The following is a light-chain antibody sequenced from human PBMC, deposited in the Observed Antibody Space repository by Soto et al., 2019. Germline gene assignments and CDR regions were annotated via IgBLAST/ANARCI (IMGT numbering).Light chain of an antibody. V-gene: IGKV1-39*01. J-gene: IGKJ1*01. CDR1: QSISSY. CDR2: AAS. Sequence: DIQMTQSPSSRSASVGDRVTITCRASQSISSYLNWYQQKPGKAPKLLIYAASSLQSGVPSRFSGSGSRTDFTLTISSLQPEDFATYYCQQSYSTLWTFGQGTKVDIK. CDR3: QQSYSTLWT.